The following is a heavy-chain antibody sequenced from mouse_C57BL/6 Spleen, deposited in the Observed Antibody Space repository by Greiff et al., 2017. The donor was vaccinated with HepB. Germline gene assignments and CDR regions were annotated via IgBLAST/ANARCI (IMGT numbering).Heavy chain of an antibody. J-gene: IGHJ2*01. CDR2: IDPSDSYT. V-gene: IGHV1-50*01. Sequence: VQLQQPGAELVKPGASVKLSCKASGYTFTSYWMQWVKQRPGQGLEWIGEIDPSDSYTNYNQKFKGKATLTVDTSSSTAYMQLSSLTSEDAAVYYCARRGNYNFDYWGQGTTLTVSS. D-gene: IGHD2-1*01. CDR1: GYTFTSYW. CDR3: ARRGNYNFDY.